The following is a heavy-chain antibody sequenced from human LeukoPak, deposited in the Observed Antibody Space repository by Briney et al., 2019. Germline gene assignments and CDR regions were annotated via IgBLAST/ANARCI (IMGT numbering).Heavy chain of an antibody. CDR3: ARVGVDIVS. V-gene: IGHV3-30*01. CDR1: GFTFSSYA. J-gene: IGHJ5*02. D-gene: IGHD5/OR15-5a*01. Sequence: GGSLRLSCAASGFTFSSYAMHWVRQAPGKGPEWVAVISYDGSNKYYADSVKGRFTISRDNSKNTLYLQMNSLRAEDTAVYYCARVGVDIVSWGQGTLVTVSS. CDR2: ISYDGSNK.